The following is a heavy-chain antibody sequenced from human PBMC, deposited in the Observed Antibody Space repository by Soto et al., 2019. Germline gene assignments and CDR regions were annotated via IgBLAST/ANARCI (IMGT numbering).Heavy chain of an antibody. CDR3: ARDSPTYYYGSGSYYKHGMDV. CDR1: GFTFSRYS. CDR2: ISSSSSYI. J-gene: IGHJ6*02. V-gene: IGHV3-21*01. Sequence: GGSLRLSCAASGFTFSRYSMNWFRQAPGKGLEWVSSISSSSSYIYYADSVKGRFTISRDNAKNSLYLQMNSLRAEDTAVYYCARDSPTYYYGSGSYYKHGMDVWGQGTTVTVSS. D-gene: IGHD3-10*01.